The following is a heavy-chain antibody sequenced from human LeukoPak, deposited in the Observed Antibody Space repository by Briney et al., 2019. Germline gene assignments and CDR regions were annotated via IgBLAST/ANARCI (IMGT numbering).Heavy chain of an antibody. D-gene: IGHD2-15*01. CDR1: GFTFSSYA. CDR2: IHNSGST. J-gene: IGHJ4*02. CDR3: ARLWSTYCSGGSCPHQPNY. V-gene: IGHV4-39*01. Sequence: PGGSLRLSCAASGFTFSSYAMSWVRQPPGKGLEWVGSIHNSGSTYYNPSLESRVTISVRTSKIQFPLKLSSVTAADTALYYCARLWSTYCSGGSCPHQPNYWGQGTLVTVSS.